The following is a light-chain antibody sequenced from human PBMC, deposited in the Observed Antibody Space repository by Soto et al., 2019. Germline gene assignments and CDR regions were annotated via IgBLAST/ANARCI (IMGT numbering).Light chain of an antibody. J-gene: IGKJ1*01. Sequence: AIQMTQSPSSLSASVGDRVTTTCRASQGIRTELGWYQQKPGKAPKLLIYATSTLQSGVPSRFSGSGSGTIFTFTFCSLQPEDFATYYFLQDYNYPRTFGQGTKVDIK. CDR2: ATS. CDR1: QGIRTE. CDR3: LQDYNYPRT. V-gene: IGKV1-6*01.